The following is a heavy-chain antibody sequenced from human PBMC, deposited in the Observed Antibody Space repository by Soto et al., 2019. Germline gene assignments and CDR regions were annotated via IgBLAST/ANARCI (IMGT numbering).Heavy chain of an antibody. V-gene: IGHV1-18*01. D-gene: IGHD1-26*01. CDR3: ARGGGVGATPLKRPFDY. CDR2: ISAYNGNT. J-gene: IGHJ4*02. Sequence: ASVKVSCKASGYTFTSYGISWVRQAPGQGLEWMGWISAYNGNTNYAQKLQGRVTMTTDISTSTAYMELRSLRSDDTAVYYCARGGGVGATPLKRPFDYWGQGTLVTVSS. CDR1: GYTFTSYG.